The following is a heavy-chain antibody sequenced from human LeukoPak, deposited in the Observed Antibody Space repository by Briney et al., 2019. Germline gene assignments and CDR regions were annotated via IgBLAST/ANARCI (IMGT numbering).Heavy chain of an antibody. CDR3: ARRGYYDSSGYDY. Sequence: GGSLRLSCAASGFTFRNHAMNWVRQAPGKGLEWVSSISGSSSDIYYADSVKGRFTISRDNAKNSLYLQMNSLRAEDTAVYYCARRGYYDSSGYDYWGQGTLVTVSS. D-gene: IGHD3-22*01. J-gene: IGHJ4*02. CDR2: ISGSSSDI. V-gene: IGHV3-21*01. CDR1: GFTFRNHA.